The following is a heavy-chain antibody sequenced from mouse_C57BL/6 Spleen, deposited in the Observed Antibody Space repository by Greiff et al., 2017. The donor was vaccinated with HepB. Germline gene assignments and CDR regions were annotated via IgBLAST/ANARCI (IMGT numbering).Heavy chain of an antibody. Sequence: VKLQQPGAELVRPGSSVKLSCKASGYTFTSYWMHWVKQRPIQGLEWIGNIDPSDSETHYNQKFKDKATLTVDKSSSTAYMQLSSLTSEDSAVYYCAREGDYLDYWGQGTTLTVSS. J-gene: IGHJ2*01. CDR3: AREGDYLDY. CDR1: GYTFTSYW. V-gene: IGHV1-52*01. CDR2: IDPSDSET.